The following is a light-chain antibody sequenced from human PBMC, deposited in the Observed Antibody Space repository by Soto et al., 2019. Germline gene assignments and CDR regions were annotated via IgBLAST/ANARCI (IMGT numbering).Light chain of an antibody. CDR2: KAS. Sequence: DIPMTPSPSTLSASVGDRVTITCRASQSISSWLAWYQQKPGKAPKLLIYKASSLESGVPSRFSGSGSGTEFTLTISSLQPDDLATYYCQQYNSFPTFGQGTKVEIK. V-gene: IGKV1-5*03. CDR3: QQYNSFPT. CDR1: QSISSW. J-gene: IGKJ1*01.